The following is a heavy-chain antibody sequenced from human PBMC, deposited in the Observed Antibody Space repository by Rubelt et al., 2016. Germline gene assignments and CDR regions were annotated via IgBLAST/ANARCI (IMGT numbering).Heavy chain of an antibody. CDR1: GYSFTTYW. Sequence: EVQLVQSGAEVKKPGESLKIPCKGSGYSFTTYWIGWVRQMPGKGLECLGIIYPGDSDTRYSPAFPGQGTISAEKSIRTAYLQWSSLKAADTAMYYCARLRGSPQGAAFDIWGQGTMVTVSS. CDR3: ARLRGSPQGAAFDI. V-gene: IGHV5-51*01. J-gene: IGHJ3*02. D-gene: IGHD1-26*01. CDR2: IYPGDSDT.